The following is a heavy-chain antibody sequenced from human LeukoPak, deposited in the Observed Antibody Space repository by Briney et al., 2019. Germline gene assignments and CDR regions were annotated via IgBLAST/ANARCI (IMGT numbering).Heavy chain of an antibody. CDR3: ASKQTGTMYDA. D-gene: IGHD1-7*01. Sequence: PSETLSLTCIVPGGSISSSSYYWAWIRQSQGKGLEWIGTFSSGGSAYYNPSLTSRVSISKDTSDNQFSLRLYSVTAADTAVYYCASKQTGTMYDAWGQGSQATAPS. V-gene: IGHV4-39*07. CDR2: FSSGGSA. CDR1: GGSISSSSYY. J-gene: IGHJ5*02.